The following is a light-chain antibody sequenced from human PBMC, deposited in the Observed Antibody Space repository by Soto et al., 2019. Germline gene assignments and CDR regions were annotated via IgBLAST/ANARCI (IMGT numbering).Light chain of an antibody. J-gene: IGKJ4*01. Sequence: DIVLIQSPLSLPVTPGEAASISCRSSQSLLHSNGYNYLDWYVQKPGQSPQLLTYLTSNRASGVPDRFSGSGSGTDFSLKISRVEAEDVGLYYCMQALEIPLTFGGGTKVDIK. CDR3: MQALEIPLT. CDR1: QSLLHSNGYNY. V-gene: IGKV2-28*01. CDR2: LTS.